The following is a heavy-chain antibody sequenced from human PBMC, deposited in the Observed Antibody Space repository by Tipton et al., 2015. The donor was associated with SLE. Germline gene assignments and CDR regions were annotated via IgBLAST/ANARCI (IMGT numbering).Heavy chain of an antibody. CDR2: IWYDGSNK. Sequence: SLRLSCAASGFTFSSYGMHWVRQAPGKGLEWVAVIWYDGSNKYYADSVKGRFTISRDNSKNTLYLQMNSLRAEDTAVYHCAKDAVGYSSGWVYFDYWGQGTLVTVSS. CDR1: GFTFSSYG. CDR3: AKDAVGYSSGWVYFDY. J-gene: IGHJ4*02. V-gene: IGHV3-33*06. D-gene: IGHD6-19*01.